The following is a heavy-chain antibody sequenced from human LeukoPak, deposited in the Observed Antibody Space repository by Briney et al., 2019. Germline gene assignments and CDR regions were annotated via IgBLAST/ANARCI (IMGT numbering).Heavy chain of an antibody. V-gene: IGHV4-38-2*01. J-gene: IGHJ4*02. CDR2: IYHSGST. CDR1: GYSISSGYY. Sequence: SETLSLTCAVSGYSISSGYYWGWIRQPPGKGLEWIGSIYHSGSTYYNPSLKSRVTISVDTSKNQFSLKLSSVTAADTAVYYCATPLGSGSHTGVFDYWGQGTLVTVSS. D-gene: IGHD3-10*01. CDR3: ATPLGSGSHTGVFDY.